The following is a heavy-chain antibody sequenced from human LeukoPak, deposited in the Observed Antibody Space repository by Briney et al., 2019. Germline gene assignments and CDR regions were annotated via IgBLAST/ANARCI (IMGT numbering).Heavy chain of an antibody. V-gene: IGHV3-21*01. CDR1: GFTFSGYG. Sequence: GGSLRLSCTGAGFTFSGYGLHWVRQAPGKGLEWVSSISSSSSYIYYADSVKGRFTISRDNAKNSLYLQMNSLRAEDTAVYYCASEWELRCWGQGTLVTVSS. CDR2: ISSSSSYI. D-gene: IGHD1-26*01. J-gene: IGHJ4*02. CDR3: ASEWELRC.